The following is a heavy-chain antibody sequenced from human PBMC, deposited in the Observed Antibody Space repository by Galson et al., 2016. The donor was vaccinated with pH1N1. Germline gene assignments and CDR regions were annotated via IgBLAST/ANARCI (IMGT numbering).Heavy chain of an antibody. D-gene: IGHD2/OR15-2a*01. CDR2: IDPSDGTT. J-gene: IGHJ4*02. V-gene: IGHV1-46*01. CDR3: ARRYFIDY. Sequence: SVKVSCKAAGYSVTRYYMHWVRQAPGQGLEWMGIIDPSDGTTTYSEKFQGRISLTRDTSTNSVYMELTTLRPDDSATYFCARRYFIDYWGQGTLVTVSS. CDR1: GYSVTRYY.